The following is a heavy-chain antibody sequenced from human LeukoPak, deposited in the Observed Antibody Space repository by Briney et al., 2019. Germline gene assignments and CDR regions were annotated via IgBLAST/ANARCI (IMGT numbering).Heavy chain of an antibody. CDR1: GFSFSTYW. Sequence: PGGSLRLSREASGFSFSTYWMSWVRQAPGKGLEWVANIRQDGSEKYYVDSVKGRFTISRDIAKKSLYLQMNSLRAEDTAVYYCARLSAMVRGPEDIYYFEYWGQGTLVTVSS. CDR3: ARLSAMVRGPEDIYYFEY. D-gene: IGHD3-10*01. CDR2: IRQDGSEK. J-gene: IGHJ4*02. V-gene: IGHV3-7*01.